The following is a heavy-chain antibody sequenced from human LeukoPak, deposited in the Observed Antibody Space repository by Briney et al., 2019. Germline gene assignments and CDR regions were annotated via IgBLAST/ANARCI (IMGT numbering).Heavy chain of an antibody. Sequence: SETLSLTCTVSGGSISSSSYYWGWIRQPPGKGLEWIGSIYYSGSTYYNPSLKSRVTISVDTSKNQFSLKLSSVTAADTAVYYCARELGYYDSRGVDYWGQGTLVTVSS. V-gene: IGHV4-39*07. CDR1: GGSISSSSYY. CDR2: IYYSGST. J-gene: IGHJ4*02. D-gene: IGHD3-22*01. CDR3: ARELGYYDSRGVDY.